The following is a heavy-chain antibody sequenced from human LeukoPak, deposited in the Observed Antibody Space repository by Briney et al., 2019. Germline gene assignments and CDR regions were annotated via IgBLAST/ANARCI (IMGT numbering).Heavy chain of an antibody. J-gene: IGHJ4*02. V-gene: IGHV3-21*01. CDR3: ASSLTVPYYFDH. Sequence: GGSLRLSCAASGFTFSSYAMHWVRQAPGKGLEWVSSISSSSSYIYYADSVKGRFTISRDNAKNSLYLQMNSLRAEDTAVYYCASSLTVPYYFDHWGQGTLVTVSA. D-gene: IGHD4-17*01. CDR2: ISSSSSYI. CDR1: GFTFSSYA.